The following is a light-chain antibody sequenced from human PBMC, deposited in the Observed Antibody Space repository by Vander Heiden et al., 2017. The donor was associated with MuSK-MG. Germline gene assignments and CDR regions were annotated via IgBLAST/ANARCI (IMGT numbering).Light chain of an antibody. V-gene: IGLV5-39*01. CDR1: SGINVETYR. J-gene: IGLJ3*02. CDR3: DIWYSTTEV. Sequence: QPVLTQPTSLSASPGASARFTCTLRSGINVETYRIYWYQRKPGSLPRYPLTSKSDADNQQGSGVPSRFAGYKDASTTEGLLLISGLLSEDDSYGCCDIWYSTTEVFGGGTKLTVL. CDR2: SKSDADN.